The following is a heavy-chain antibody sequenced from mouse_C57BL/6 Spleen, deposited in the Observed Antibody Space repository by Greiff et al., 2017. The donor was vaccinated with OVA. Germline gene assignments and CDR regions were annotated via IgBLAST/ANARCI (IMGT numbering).Heavy chain of an antibody. CDR1: GYAFTNYL. Sequence: QLQQSGAELVRPGTSVKVSCKASGYAFTNYLIEWVKQRPGQGLEWIGVINPGSGGTNYNEKFKGKATLTADKSSSTAYMQLSSLTSEDSAVYFCARRGYYGNYEGFDYWGQGTTLTVSS. CDR2: INPGSGGT. D-gene: IGHD2-1*01. J-gene: IGHJ2*01. CDR3: ARRGYYGNYEGFDY. V-gene: IGHV1-54*01.